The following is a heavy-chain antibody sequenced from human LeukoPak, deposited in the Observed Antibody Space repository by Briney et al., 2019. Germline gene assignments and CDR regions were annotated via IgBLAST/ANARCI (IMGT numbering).Heavy chain of an antibody. CDR1: GGSISSGGYY. Sequence: PSQTLSLTCTVSGGSISSGGYYWSWIRQPPGKGLEWIGEINHSGSTNYNPSLKSRVTISVDTSKNQFSLKLSSVTAADTAVYYCARGRELLWFGEFVTKDDYWGQGTLVTVSS. D-gene: IGHD3-10*01. CDR3: ARGRELLWFGEFVTKDDY. V-gene: IGHV4-30-2*01. J-gene: IGHJ4*02. CDR2: INHSGST.